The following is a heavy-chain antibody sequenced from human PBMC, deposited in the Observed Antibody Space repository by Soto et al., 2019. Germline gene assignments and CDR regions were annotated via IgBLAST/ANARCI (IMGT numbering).Heavy chain of an antibody. CDR1: GFTFSSYG. J-gene: IGHJ6*02. V-gene: IGHV3-33*01. CDR3: ARDRAEGVVAIQGGDYYYGMDV. Sequence: PGGSLRLSCAASGFTFSSYGMHWVRQAPGKGLEWMAVIWYDGSNKYYADSVKGRFTISRDNSKNTLYLQMNSLRAEDTAVYYCARDRAEGVVAIQGGDYYYGMDVWGQGTTVTVSS. CDR2: IWYDGSNK. D-gene: IGHD3-22*01.